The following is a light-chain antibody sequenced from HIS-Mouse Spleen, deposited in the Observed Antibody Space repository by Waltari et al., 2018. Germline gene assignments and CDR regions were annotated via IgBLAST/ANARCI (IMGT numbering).Light chain of an antibody. V-gene: IGLV3-27*01. J-gene: IGLJ3*02. CDR2: KDS. CDR3: YSAADNNLRV. CDR1: VLAKKY. Sequence: SYELTQPSSVSVSPGQTARITCSGDVLAKKYARGFQQKPGQAPVLVIYKDSERPSGIPERFSGSSSGTTVTLTISGAQVEDEADYYCYSAADNNLRVFGGGTKLTVL.